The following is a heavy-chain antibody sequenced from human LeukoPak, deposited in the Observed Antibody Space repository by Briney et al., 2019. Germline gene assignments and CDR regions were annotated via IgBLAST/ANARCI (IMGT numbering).Heavy chain of an antibody. Sequence: QPGRSLRLSCTASGFTFGDYAMSWVRQAPGEGLEWVGFIRSKAYGGTTEYAASVKGRFTISRDDSKSIAYLQMNSLKTEDTAVYYCTRPYSSGLFPYYYYMDVWGKGTTVTVSS. CDR3: TRPYSSGLFPYYYYMDV. D-gene: IGHD6-19*01. CDR1: GFTFGDYA. CDR2: IRSKAYGGTT. V-gene: IGHV3-49*04. J-gene: IGHJ6*03.